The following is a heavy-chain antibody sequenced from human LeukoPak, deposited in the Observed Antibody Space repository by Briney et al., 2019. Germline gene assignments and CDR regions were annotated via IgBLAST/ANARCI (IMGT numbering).Heavy chain of an antibody. CDR1: GYRFTSDW. Sequence: GESLKISCKGSGYRFTSDWIAWVRQMPGKGLESMGIIYPGDSDTRYSPSFQGQVTISADKSISTAYLQWSSLKASDTATYYCARGLGYSGSWYFDYWGQGTLVTVPS. V-gene: IGHV5-51*01. CDR3: ARGLGYSGSWYFDY. CDR2: IYPGDSDT. D-gene: IGHD6-13*01. J-gene: IGHJ4*02.